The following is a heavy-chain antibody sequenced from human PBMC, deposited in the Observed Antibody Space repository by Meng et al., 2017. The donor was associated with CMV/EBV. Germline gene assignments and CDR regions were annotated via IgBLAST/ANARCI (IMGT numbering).Heavy chain of an antibody. Sequence: LTLSCTVSGGSISSYYWSWIRQPPGKGLEWIGYIYYSGSTNYNPSLKSRVTIPVDTSKTQFSLKLSSVTAADTAVYYCARGADIVVVPAAIRPIGYYYGMDVWGQGTTVTVSS. V-gene: IGHV4-59*01. CDR2: IYYSGST. J-gene: IGHJ6*02. CDR3: ARGADIVVVPAAIRPIGYYYGMDV. D-gene: IGHD2-2*02. CDR1: GGSISSYY.